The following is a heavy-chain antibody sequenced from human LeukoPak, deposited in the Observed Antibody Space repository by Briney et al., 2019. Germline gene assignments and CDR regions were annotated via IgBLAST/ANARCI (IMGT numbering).Heavy chain of an antibody. J-gene: IGHJ5*02. D-gene: IGHD3-10*01. CDR3: ARGGYRFGELPTWLDP. CDR1: GGTFITYA. Sequence: SVMVSCKASGGTFITYAISWVRQAPGQGLEWMGGIIPIFGTANYSQKFQGRVTITADESTSTAYMELSSLRSECTAVYCCARGGYRFGELPTWLDPWGQGTLVTVSS. CDR2: IIPIFGTA. V-gene: IGHV1-69*13.